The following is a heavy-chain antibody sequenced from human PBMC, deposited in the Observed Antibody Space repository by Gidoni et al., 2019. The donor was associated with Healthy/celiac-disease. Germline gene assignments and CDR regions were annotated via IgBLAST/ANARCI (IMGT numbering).Heavy chain of an antibody. CDR3: ARELAVAGVFDY. CDR1: GFSFSSSG. CDR2: IWYDGSNK. J-gene: IGHJ4*02. Sequence: QVQLVESGGGVVHPGRSLRLSCAASGFSFSSSGMHWVRQAPGKGLEWVAVIWYDGSNKYYADSVKGRFTISRDNSKNTLYLQMNSLRAEDTAVYYCARELAVAGVFDYWGQGTLVTVSS. D-gene: IGHD6-19*01. V-gene: IGHV3-33*01.